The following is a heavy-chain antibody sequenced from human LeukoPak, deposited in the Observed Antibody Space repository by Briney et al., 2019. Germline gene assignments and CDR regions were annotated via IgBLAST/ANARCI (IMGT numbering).Heavy chain of an antibody. CDR3: ARGIWLQHPGRY. CDR2: INPNSGGT. Sequence: ASVKVSCKASGGTFSSYAISWVRQAPGQGLEWMGWINPNSGGTNYAQKFQGRVTMTRDTSISTAYMELSRLRSDDTAVYYCARGIWLQHPGRYWGQGTLVTVSS. J-gene: IGHJ4*02. D-gene: IGHD5-24*01. V-gene: IGHV1-2*02. CDR1: GGTFSSYA.